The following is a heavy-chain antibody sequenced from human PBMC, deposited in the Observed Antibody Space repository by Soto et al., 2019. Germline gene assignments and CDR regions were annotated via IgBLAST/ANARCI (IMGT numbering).Heavy chain of an antibody. CDR3: AGSVTSRGYYYYGMDV. Sequence: PSETLSLTCAVSGYSISSGYYWGWIRQPPGKGLEWIGSIYHSGSTYYNPSLKSRVTISVDTSKNQFSLKLSSVTAADTAVYYCAGSVTSRGYYYYGMDVWGQGTKVTVSS. D-gene: IGHD4-17*01. CDR1: GYSISSGYY. CDR2: IYHSGST. V-gene: IGHV4-38-2*01. J-gene: IGHJ6*02.